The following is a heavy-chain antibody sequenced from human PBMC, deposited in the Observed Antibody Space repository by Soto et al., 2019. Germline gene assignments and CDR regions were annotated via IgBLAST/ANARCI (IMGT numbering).Heavy chain of an antibody. D-gene: IGHD2-15*01. Sequence: SLPLSCAASGFTFSSYGMHWVRQTQEKGLVWVSRINSDGSSTSYADSVKGRFTISRDNAKNTLYLQMNSLRAEDTAVYYCARVGYCSGGSCYSPRPLDYWGQGTLVTAPQ. V-gene: IGHV3-74*01. CDR3: ARVGYCSGGSCYSPRPLDY. CDR1: GFTFSSYG. CDR2: INSDGSST. J-gene: IGHJ4*02.